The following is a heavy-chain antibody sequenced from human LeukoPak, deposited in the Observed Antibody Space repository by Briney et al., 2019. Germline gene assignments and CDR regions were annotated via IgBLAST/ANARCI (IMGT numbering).Heavy chain of an antibody. CDR1: GGSFSGYY. CDR2: INHSGST. CDR3: ARHQSSGWYAQHHFDY. V-gene: IGHV4-34*01. Sequence: SETLSLTCAVYGGSFSGYYWSWIRQPPGKGLEWIGEINHSGSTNHNPSLKSRVTISVDTSKNQFSLKLSSVTAADTAVYYCARHQSSGWYAQHHFDYWGQGTLVTVSS. D-gene: IGHD6-19*01. J-gene: IGHJ4*02.